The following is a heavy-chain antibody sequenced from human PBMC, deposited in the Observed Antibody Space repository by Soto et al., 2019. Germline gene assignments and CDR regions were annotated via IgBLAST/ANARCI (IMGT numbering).Heavy chain of an antibody. CDR1: GASISSSSSY. Sequence: SETLSLTCTVSGASISSSSSYWGWIRQPPGKGLEWIGTIYYSGSTYYNPSLKSRVTISVDTSKNQFSLKLRSVTAADTAVYYCARIYGGYYFDYWGQGTQVTVSS. D-gene: IGHD4-17*01. V-gene: IGHV4-39*01. CDR2: IYYSGST. J-gene: IGHJ4*02. CDR3: ARIYGGYYFDY.